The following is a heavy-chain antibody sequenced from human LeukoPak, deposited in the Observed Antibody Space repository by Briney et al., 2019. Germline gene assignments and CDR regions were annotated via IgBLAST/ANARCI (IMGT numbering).Heavy chain of an antibody. J-gene: IGHJ4*02. V-gene: IGHV1-18*01. CDR3: ARAYIQQPSSGPTFDY. CDR2: ISAYNGNT. D-gene: IGHD6-19*01. Sequence: RASVKVSCKASGYTFTSYGISWVRQAPGQGLEWMGWISAYNGNTNYAQKLQGRVTMTTDTSTSTAYMELRSLRSDDTAVYYCARAYIQQPSSGPTFDYWGQGTLVTVSS. CDR1: GYTFTSYG.